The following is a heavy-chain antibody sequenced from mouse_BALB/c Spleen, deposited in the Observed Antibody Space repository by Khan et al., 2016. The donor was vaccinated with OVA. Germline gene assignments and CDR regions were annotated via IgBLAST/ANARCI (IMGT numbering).Heavy chain of an antibody. CDR1: GYSITSGYS. CDR3: ARDGNYMDY. Sequence: EVKLEESGPDLVKPSQSLSLTCTVTGYSITSGYSWHWIRQFPGNKLEWMGYIYHSGSINYNPSLKSRFSITRDTSKNLFFLQLNSVTTEDTATDYCARDGNYMDYWGQGTSVTVSS. J-gene: IGHJ4*01. D-gene: IGHD2-1*01. CDR2: IYHSGSI. V-gene: IGHV3-1*02.